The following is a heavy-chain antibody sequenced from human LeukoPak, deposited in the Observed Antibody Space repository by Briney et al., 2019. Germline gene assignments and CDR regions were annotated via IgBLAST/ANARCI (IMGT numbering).Heavy chain of an antibody. CDR1: GGTFSSYA. J-gene: IGHJ3*02. CDR2: IIPIFGTA. CDR3: ARDGGNYGDYELRAKDAFDI. V-gene: IGHV1-69*06. Sequence: ASVKPSCKASGGTFSSYAISWVRQAPGQGLEWMGGIIPIFGTANYAQKFQGRVTITADKSTGTAYMEMSSLRSEDTAVYYCARDGGNYGDYELRAKDAFDIWGQGTIVTVSS. D-gene: IGHD4-17*01.